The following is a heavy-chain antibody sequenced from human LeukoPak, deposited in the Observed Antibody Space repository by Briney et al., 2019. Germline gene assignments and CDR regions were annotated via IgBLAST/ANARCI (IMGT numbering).Heavy chain of an antibody. Sequence: GGSLRLSCAASGFTFSSYSTNWVRQAPGKGLEWVSSISSSSSYIYYADSVKGRFTISRDNAKNSLYLQMNSLRAEDTAVYYCARDSSGLNDYWGQGTLVTVSS. J-gene: IGHJ4*02. CDR3: ARDSSGLNDY. V-gene: IGHV3-21*01. CDR1: GFTFSSYS. D-gene: IGHD6-19*01. CDR2: ISSSSSYI.